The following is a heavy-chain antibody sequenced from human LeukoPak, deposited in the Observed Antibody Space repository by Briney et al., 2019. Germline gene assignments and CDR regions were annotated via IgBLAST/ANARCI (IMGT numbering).Heavy chain of an antibody. CDR1: GGSISSYY. Sequence: SETLSLTCTVSGGSISSYYWSWIRQPAGKGLEWIGRIYTSGSTNYNPSLKSRVTMSVDTSKNQYSLKLSSVTAADTAVYYCARDMGYSYDYVFDYWGQGTLVTVSS. CDR3: ARDMGYSYDYVFDY. V-gene: IGHV4-4*07. CDR2: IYTSGST. J-gene: IGHJ4*02. D-gene: IGHD5-18*01.